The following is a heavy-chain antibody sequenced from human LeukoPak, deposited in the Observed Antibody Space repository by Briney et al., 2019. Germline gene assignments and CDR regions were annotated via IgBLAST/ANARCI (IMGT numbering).Heavy chain of an antibody. CDR1: GGSISSSSYY. CDR2: IYYSGST. V-gene: IGHV4-39*01. J-gene: IGHJ5*02. CDR3: ARPVGGYSYGYNWFDP. D-gene: IGHD5-18*01. Sequence: SETLSLTCTVSGGSISSSSYYWGWIRQPPGKVLEWIGRIYYSGSTYYNPSLKGRLTISVYTSKNQFSLKLSSVTAADTAVYYCARPVGGYSYGYNWFDPWGQGTLVSVSS.